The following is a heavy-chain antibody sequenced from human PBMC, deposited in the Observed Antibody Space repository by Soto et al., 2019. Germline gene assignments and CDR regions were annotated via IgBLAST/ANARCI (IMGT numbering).Heavy chain of an antibody. CDR2: ISYDGDTK. J-gene: IGHJ4*02. CDR3: ARKPETGTTVPFDY. D-gene: IGHD1-1*01. Sequence: QVQLVESGGGVVQPGRSLRLSCAASGFTFSNYGMHWVRQVTGKGLDWVAVISYDGDTKYYADSVKGRFTISRDNSKNPLYLQMDSLRVEDTAVYYCARKPETGTTVPFDYWGQGTLVTVSS. CDR1: GFTFSNYG. V-gene: IGHV3-30*03.